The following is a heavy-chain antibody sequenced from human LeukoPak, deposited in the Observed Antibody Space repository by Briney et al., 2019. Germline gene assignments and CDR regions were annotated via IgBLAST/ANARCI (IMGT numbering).Heavy chain of an antibody. V-gene: IGHV4-34*01. CDR1: GGSFSGYY. CDR2: INQSEST. D-gene: IGHD1-26*01. J-gene: IGHJ4*02. Sequence: SETLSLTCGVYGGSFSGYYWSWIRQAPGKGLEWIGEINQSESTNYNPSLQSRVTISVDTSKNQFSLTLTSVTAADTAVYYCARGPASPVGATDFDYWGQGTLVTVSS. CDR3: ARGPASPVGATDFDY.